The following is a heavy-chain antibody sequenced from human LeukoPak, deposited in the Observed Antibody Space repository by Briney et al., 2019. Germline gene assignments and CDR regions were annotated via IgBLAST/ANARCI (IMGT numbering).Heavy chain of an antibody. CDR2: ISAYNGNT. D-gene: IGHD2-15*01. J-gene: IGHJ6*04. CDR1: GYTFTSYG. V-gene: IGHV1-18*04. CDR3: ARDGVVVAADYYYYGMDV. Sequence: ASVKVSCKASGYTFTSYGISWVRQAPGQGLERMGWISAYNGNTNYAQKLQGRVTMTTDTSTSTAYMELRSLRSDDTAVYYCARDGVVVAADYYYYGMDVWGKGTTVTVSS.